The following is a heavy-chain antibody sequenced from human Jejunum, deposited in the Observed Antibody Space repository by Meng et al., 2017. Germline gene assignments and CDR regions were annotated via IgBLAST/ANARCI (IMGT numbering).Heavy chain of an antibody. Sequence: GGSLRPSGEAPGSSSSDVWRTWFRQASGKGLEWVGRIKRRIDGETTDYAAPVRGRFTISRDDSKNTLFLHINSPKTEDTGVYFCTTGDCSGGSCHAFDIWGQGTVVTVSS. CDR2: IKRRIDGETT. CDR3: TTGDCSGGSCHAFDI. CDR1: GSSSSDVW. V-gene: IGHV3-15*01. D-gene: IGHD2-15*01. J-gene: IGHJ3*02.